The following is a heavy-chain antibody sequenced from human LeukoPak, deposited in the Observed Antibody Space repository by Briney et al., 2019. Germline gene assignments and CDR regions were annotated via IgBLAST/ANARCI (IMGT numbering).Heavy chain of an antibody. V-gene: IGHV4-39*01. CDR2: IYVSGNT. CDR1: GGSISSRSYF. CDR3: VSGWLAFDY. J-gene: IGHJ4*02. D-gene: IGHD6-19*01. Sequence: SETLSLTCTVSGGSISSRSYFWGWIRQPPGKGLQWIANIYVSGNTYYNPSLKSRVTISGDTSRNQLSLKLSSVTAADTALYYCVSGWLAFDYWGQGTLVTVSS.